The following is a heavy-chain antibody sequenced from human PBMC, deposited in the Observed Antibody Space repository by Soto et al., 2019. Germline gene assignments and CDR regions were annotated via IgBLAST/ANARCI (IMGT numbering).Heavy chain of an antibody. Sequence: ASVKVSCKASGGTFSSYAISWVRQAPGQGLEWMGGIIPIFGTANYAQKFQGRVTITADESTSTAYMELSSLRSEDTAVYYCAREVDSSSSSSGDYWGQGTLVTVSS. CDR1: GGTFSSYA. V-gene: IGHV1-69*13. CDR2: IIPIFGTA. D-gene: IGHD6-6*01. CDR3: AREVDSSSSSSGDY. J-gene: IGHJ4*02.